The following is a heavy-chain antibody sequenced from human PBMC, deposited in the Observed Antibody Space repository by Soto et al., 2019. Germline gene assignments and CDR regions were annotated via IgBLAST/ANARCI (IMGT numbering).Heavy chain of an antibody. Sequence: PGGSLRLSCAASGFTVSSNYMSWVRQAPGKGLEWVSVIYSGGSTYYADSVKGRFTISRDNSKNTLYLQMNSLRAEDTAVYYCARETVTTSVNGYYYYYYGMDVWGQGTTVTVSS. V-gene: IGHV3-53*01. J-gene: IGHJ6*02. CDR2: IYSGGST. CDR1: GFTVSSNY. CDR3: ARETVTTSVNGYYYYYYGMDV. D-gene: IGHD4-4*01.